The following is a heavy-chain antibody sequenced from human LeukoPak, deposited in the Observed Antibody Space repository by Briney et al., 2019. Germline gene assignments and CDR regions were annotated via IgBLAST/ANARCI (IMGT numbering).Heavy chain of an antibody. J-gene: IGHJ4*02. CDR2: INPNSGGT. CDR3: ARAYYDILTGYNNFDY. V-gene: IGHV1-2*02. CDR1: GYTFTGYY. Sequence: ASVKVSCMASGYTFTGYYMHWVRQAPGQGLEWMGWINPNSGGTNYAQKFQGRVTMTRDTSISTAYMELSRLRSDDTAVYYCARAYYDILTGYNNFDYWGQGTLVTVS. D-gene: IGHD3-9*01.